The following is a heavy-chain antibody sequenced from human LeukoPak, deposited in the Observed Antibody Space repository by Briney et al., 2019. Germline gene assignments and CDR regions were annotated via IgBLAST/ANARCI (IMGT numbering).Heavy chain of an antibody. Sequence: SETLSLTCTVSGASISGYYWNWIPQPPGEGLEWIGYMYYSGSTNYNPSLKSRVTMSGDTSKNELSLKLSSVTAADTAVYYCARMNGDYGFRNYFYYGLDVWGQGTTVTVSS. D-gene: IGHD4-17*01. CDR3: ARMNGDYGFRNYFYYGLDV. V-gene: IGHV4-59*08. J-gene: IGHJ6*02. CDR2: MYYSGST. CDR1: GASISGYY.